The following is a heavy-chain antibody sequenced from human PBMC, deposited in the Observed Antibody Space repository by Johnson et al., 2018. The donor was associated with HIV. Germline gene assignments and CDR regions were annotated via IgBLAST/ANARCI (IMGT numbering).Heavy chain of an antibody. CDR3: ARNRPVSYGYRGAFDI. J-gene: IGHJ3*02. Sequence: EVQLVESGGGLMQPGGSLRLSCVASGFTVSNNFMSWVRQAPGKGLEWVSVIYSGGRTYYSDSVKGRFTISRDTDTNTLYLQINSLRAEDTAVYYCARNRPVSYGYRGAFDIWGQGTMVTVSS. V-gene: IGHV3-53*01. CDR2: IYSGGRT. D-gene: IGHD5-18*01. CDR1: GFTVSNNF.